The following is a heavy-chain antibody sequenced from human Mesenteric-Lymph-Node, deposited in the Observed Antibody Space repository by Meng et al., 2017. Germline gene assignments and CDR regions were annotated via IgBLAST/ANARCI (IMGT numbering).Heavy chain of an antibody. CDR2: IVVSGGST. CDR3: ARDPKGDYTPYYFDY. D-gene: IGHD4-17*01. CDR1: GFTFSNYA. Sequence: GESLKISCAASGFTFSNYAMTWVRQAPGKGLEWVSTIVVSGGSTYYADSVQGRFTISRDNSKNTPYLQMNSLRAEDTAVYYCARDPKGDYTPYYFDYWGQGTLVTVSS. J-gene: IGHJ4*02. V-gene: IGHV3-23*01.